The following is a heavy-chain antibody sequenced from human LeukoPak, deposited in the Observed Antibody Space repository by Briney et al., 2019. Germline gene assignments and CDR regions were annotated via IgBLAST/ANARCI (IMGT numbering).Heavy chain of an antibody. Sequence: GGSLRLSCAASGFTFSISAMSWVRQAPGKGLEWVSGISYCGGNTFYADSVKGRFTISRDNSKNILYLQMNSLRADDTAVYYCAKVSESNYDILTGYYTPYYFDYWGQGTLVTVSS. CDR3: AKVSESNYDILTGYYTPYYFDY. CDR1: GFTFSISA. D-gene: IGHD3-9*01. J-gene: IGHJ4*02. V-gene: IGHV3-23*01. CDR2: ISYCGGNT.